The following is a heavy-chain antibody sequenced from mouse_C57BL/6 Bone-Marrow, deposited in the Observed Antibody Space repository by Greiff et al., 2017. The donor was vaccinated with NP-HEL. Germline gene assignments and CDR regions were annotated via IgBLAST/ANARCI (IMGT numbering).Heavy chain of an antibody. J-gene: IGHJ2*01. Sequence: EVQLVESGGDLVKPGGSLKLSCAASGFTFSSYGMSWVRQTPDKRLEWVATISSGGSYTYYPHSVKGRFTISRDNAKNTLYLQMSSLKSEDTAMYCCARSYDSNLDFWGQGTTLTVSA. CDR2: ISSGGSYT. CDR1: GFTFSSYG. V-gene: IGHV5-6*01. CDR3: ARSYDSNLDF. D-gene: IGHD2-5*01.